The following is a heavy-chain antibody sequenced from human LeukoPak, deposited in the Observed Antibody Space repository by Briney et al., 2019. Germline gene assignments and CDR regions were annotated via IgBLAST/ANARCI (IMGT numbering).Heavy chain of an antibody. Sequence: ASVKVSCKASGYTFTSYGISWVRQAPGQGLEWMGWISAYNGNTNYAQKLQGRVTMTTDTSTSTAYMELRSLRSDDTAVYYCARAGPIVVVPAANHGNWFDPWGQGTLVTVSS. CDR3: ARAGPIVVVPAANHGNWFDP. V-gene: IGHV1-18*01. J-gene: IGHJ5*02. CDR2: ISAYNGNT. D-gene: IGHD2-2*01. CDR1: GYTFTSYG.